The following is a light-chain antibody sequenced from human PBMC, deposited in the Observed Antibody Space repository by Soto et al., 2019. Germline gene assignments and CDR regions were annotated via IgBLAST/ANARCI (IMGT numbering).Light chain of an antibody. J-gene: IGKJ1*01. CDR2: EAA. V-gene: IGKV1-5*03. CDR3: QQSNNYPWT. Sequence: DIQMTQSPSTLSASVGDRVTITCRASQYIHNYLAWYQQKPGEAPKLLIYEAANLESGVPSRFSGSGTGTEFTLTISSRQPDDFANYYCQQSNNYPWTFGQGTRVEI. CDR1: QYIHNY.